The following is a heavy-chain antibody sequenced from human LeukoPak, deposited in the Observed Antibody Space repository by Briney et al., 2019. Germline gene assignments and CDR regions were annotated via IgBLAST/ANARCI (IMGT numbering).Heavy chain of an antibody. Sequence: GGSLRLSCAASGFTFSNYWMHWVRQAPGKGLVWASRINGDGSSRNYADSVKGRFTISRDNAKNTLYLQMNSLRAEDTAVYYCASASSHRIAAGGDSWGQGTLVTVSS. CDR2: INGDGSSR. CDR1: GFTFSNYW. V-gene: IGHV3-74*01. CDR3: ASASSHRIAAGGDS. J-gene: IGHJ4*02. D-gene: IGHD6-13*01.